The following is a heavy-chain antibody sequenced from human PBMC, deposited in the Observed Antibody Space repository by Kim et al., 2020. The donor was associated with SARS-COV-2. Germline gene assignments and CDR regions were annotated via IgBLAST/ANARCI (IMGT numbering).Heavy chain of an antibody. CDR3: ARAREDTAMGHFDY. D-gene: IGHD5-18*01. J-gene: IGHJ4*02. Sequence: SETLSLTCTVSGGSISSGGYYWSWIRQHPGKGLEWIGYIYYSGSTYYNPSLKSRVTISVDTSKNQFSLKLSSVTAADTAVYYCARAREDTAMGHFDYWGQGTLVTVSS. CDR2: IYYSGST. V-gene: IGHV4-31*03. CDR1: GGSISSGGYY.